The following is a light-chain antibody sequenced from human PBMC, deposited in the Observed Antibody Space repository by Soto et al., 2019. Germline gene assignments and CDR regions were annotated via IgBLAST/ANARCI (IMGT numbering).Light chain of an antibody. CDR3: QHSYSSPPWT. J-gene: IGKJ1*01. V-gene: IGKV1-39*01. Sequence: DIQMTQSPASLSASVGDRVTIPCRASQTISTFLNWYQQKPGTAPRLLIYRASSVQSGVPPRFSGSGSGRDFTLTISSLRPEDIATYFCQHSYSSPPWTFGQGTKVEV. CDR1: QTISTF. CDR2: RAS.